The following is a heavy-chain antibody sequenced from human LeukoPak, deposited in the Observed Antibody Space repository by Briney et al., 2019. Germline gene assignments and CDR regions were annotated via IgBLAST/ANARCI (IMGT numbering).Heavy chain of an antibody. V-gene: IGHV3-30*04. CDR2: ISYDGSNK. Sequence: GGSLRLSCAASGVTFSSYAMHWVRQAPGKGLEWVAVISYDGSNKYYADSVKGRFTISRDNSKNTLYLQMNSLRVEDTAVYYCTSWGDTTAEYFQRWGQGTLVTVSS. D-gene: IGHD2-21*02. CDR3: TSWGDTTAEYFQR. J-gene: IGHJ1*01. CDR1: GVTFSSYA.